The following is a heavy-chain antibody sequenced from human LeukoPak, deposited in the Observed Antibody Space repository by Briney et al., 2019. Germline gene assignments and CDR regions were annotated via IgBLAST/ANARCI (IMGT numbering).Heavy chain of an antibody. CDR3: ARDSYFSSDY. J-gene: IGHJ4*02. Sequence: GRFTISRDNAKNSLYLQMDSLRAEDTAVYYCARDSYFSSDYWGRGTLVTVSS. V-gene: IGHV3-11*05. D-gene: IGHD6-6*01.